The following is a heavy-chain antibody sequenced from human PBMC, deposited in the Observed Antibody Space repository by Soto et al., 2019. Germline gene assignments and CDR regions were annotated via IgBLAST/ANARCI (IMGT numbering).Heavy chain of an antibody. CDR1: GATLNTFINYG. J-gene: IGHJ3*02. D-gene: IGHD3-22*01. CDR3: ARGAATTLVVVMYDAFEI. Sequence: QVQLVQSGAEVKKPGSSVKVSCKASGATLNTFINYGITWVRQAPGQGLEWMGGIIPVFGTANYAQKLQGRVTISADESTRKAYMELSSLRSEDTAVYYCARGAATTLVVVMYDAFEIWGQGTMVTVSS. V-gene: IGHV1-69*12. CDR2: IIPVFGTA.